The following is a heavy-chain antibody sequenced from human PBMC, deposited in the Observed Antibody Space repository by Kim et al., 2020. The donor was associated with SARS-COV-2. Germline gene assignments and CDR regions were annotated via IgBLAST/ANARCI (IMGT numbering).Heavy chain of an antibody. Sequence: SETLSLTCSVSGDSMGDNHWSWIRQPPGKGLEWIGTDYHSDSSDYNPSLKGRVTISVDRSKNQFSLNLRSATAADTAVYYCAGYTPGQGGRGYWGQGTLVTVSS. D-gene: IGHD1-1*01. V-gene: IGHV4-59*01. CDR3: AGYTPGQGGRGY. CDR2: DYHSDSS. CDR1: GDSMGDNH. J-gene: IGHJ4*02.